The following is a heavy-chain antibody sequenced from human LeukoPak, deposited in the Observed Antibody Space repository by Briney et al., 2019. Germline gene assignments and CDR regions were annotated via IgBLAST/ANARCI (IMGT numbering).Heavy chain of an antibody. Sequence: SETLSLTCSVSGGSISSSSCYWGWIRQPPGKGLEWIGSIYYSGSTYYNPSLKSRVTISVDTSKNQFSLKLSSVTAADTAVYYCAGPSIAVAAPFDYWGQGTLVTVSS. CDR1: GGSISSSSCY. V-gene: IGHV4-39*07. CDR2: IYYSGST. CDR3: AGPSIAVAAPFDY. D-gene: IGHD6-19*01. J-gene: IGHJ4*02.